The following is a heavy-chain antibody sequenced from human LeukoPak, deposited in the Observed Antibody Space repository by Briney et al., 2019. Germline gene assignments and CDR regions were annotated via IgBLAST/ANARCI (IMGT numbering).Heavy chain of an antibody. CDR1: SGSISSSSYY. Sequence: TSETLSLTCTVSSGSISSSSYYWGWIRQPPGKGLEWIGNIYCSGSTYYNPSLKSRVTISVDTSKNQFSLRLSSVTAADTAVYYCARLVVGATFDYWGQGTLVTVSS. CDR2: IYCSGST. D-gene: IGHD1-26*01. J-gene: IGHJ4*02. V-gene: IGHV4-39*01. CDR3: ARLVVGATFDY.